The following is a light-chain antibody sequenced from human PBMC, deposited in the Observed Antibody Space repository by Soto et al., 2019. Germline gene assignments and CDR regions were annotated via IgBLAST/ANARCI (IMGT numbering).Light chain of an antibody. CDR1: QSVSTR. CDR3: QEYTDWSST. Sequence: EIAMTQSPVTLSVSPGERATLSCRASQSVSTRLAWYQQKPGQAPRLLIYGASTRVTGTPTRCSGSGSGTDFTLSISSLQSEDFAVYYCQEYTDWSSTVGQGTKVEIK. J-gene: IGKJ2*01. V-gene: IGKV3-15*01. CDR2: GAS.